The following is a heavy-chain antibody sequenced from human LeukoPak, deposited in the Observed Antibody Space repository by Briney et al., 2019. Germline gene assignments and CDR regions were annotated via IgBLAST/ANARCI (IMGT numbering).Heavy chain of an antibody. Sequence: GSLRLSCAASGFTFSSYSMYWIRQPPGKGLEWIGSINYSGTTYYNPSLKSRVTISIDTSKNQFSLKLSSVTAADTAVYYCGRDVPTGRYDYWGQGMLVTVSS. CDR2: INYSGTT. CDR3: GRDVPTGRYDY. V-gene: IGHV4-39*07. J-gene: IGHJ4*02. D-gene: IGHD3-16*02. CDR1: GFTFSSYS.